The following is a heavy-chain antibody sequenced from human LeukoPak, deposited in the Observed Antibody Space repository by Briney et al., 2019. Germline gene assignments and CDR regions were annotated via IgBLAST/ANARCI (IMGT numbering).Heavy chain of an antibody. V-gene: IGHV4-4*07. J-gene: IGHJ5*02. Sequence: SETLSLTCTVSGGSISSYYWSWIRQPAGKGLEWIGRIYTSGSTNYNPSLKSRVTISVDTSKNQFSLKLSSVTAADTAVYYCATSVSSSWYHWFDPWGQGTLVTVSS. CDR1: GGSISSYY. CDR3: ATSVSSSWYHWFDP. CDR2: IYTSGST. D-gene: IGHD6-13*01.